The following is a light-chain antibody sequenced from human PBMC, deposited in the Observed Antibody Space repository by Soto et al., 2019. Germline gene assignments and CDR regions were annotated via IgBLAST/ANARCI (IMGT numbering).Light chain of an antibody. J-gene: IGKJ4*01. CDR2: DTS. CDR3: QQSYSTPS. Sequence: DIQMTQSPSSLSASVGNRVTITCRASQSISSFLNWYQQKPGKAPKFLIYDTSSLQSGVPSRFSGSGSGTDFTLTISSLQPEDFATYYCQQSYSTPSFGGGTKVEMK. CDR1: QSISSF. V-gene: IGKV1-39*01.